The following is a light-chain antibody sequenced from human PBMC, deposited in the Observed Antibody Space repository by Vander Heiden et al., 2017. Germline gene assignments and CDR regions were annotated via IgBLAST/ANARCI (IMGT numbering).Light chain of an antibody. J-gene: IGLJ3*02. CDR2: QNH. CDR1: NSTIGRTY. Sequence: QSVVTQSPSASGTPGQRVTISCSGTNSTIGRTYVLWYQQLPGAAPTLLIYQNHQRPSGVPDRFSASKSGTSASLAISGLRSEDEADYYCATWDDSLVAWVFGGGTKLTVL. CDR3: ATWDDSLVAWV. V-gene: IGLV1-47*01.